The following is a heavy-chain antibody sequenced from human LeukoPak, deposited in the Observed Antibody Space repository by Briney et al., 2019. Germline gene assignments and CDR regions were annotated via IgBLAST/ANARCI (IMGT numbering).Heavy chain of an antibody. D-gene: IGHD3-3*01. CDR2: IKSDGITT. Sequence: GGSLRLSRAASGFTFTNYWIHWVRQAPGKGLMWISRIKSDGITTNYADSVKGRFTISRDNAKNTVYLQMNSLRAEDTAVYYCARGMFGGYCTDYWGQGTWVPVSS. CDR3: ARGMFGGYCTDY. V-gene: IGHV3-74*01. CDR1: GFTFTNYW. J-gene: IGHJ4*02.